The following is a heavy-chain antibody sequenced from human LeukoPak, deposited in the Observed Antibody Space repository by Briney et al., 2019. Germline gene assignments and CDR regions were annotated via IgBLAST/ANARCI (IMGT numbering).Heavy chain of an antibody. V-gene: IGHV3-30*02. CDR3: AKARTRWRGFDY. J-gene: IGHJ4*02. CDR2: IRYDGSNK. Sequence: PGGSLRLSCAASGFTFSSYGMHWVRQAPGEGLEWVAFIRYDGSNKYYADSVKGRFTISRDNSKNTLYLQMNSLRAEDTAVYYCAKARTRWRGFDYWGQGTLVTVSS. D-gene: IGHD2-15*01. CDR1: GFTFSSYG.